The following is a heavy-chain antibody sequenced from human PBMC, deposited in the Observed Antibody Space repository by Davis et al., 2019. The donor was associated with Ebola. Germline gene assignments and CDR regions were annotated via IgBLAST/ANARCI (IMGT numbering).Heavy chain of an antibody. Sequence: AASVQVSCKASGYTFTGYYIHWVRQAPGQGLEWMGRINPNSGGTNYAQKFRGRVTMTRDTSISTAYMELSRLRSDDTAVYYCARGGITMVVVPLDYNFYAMDVWGQGTTVTVSS. CDR2: INPNSGGT. CDR3: ARGGITMVVVPLDYNFYAMDV. V-gene: IGHV1-2*06. D-gene: IGHD3-22*01. CDR1: GYTFTGYY. J-gene: IGHJ6*02.